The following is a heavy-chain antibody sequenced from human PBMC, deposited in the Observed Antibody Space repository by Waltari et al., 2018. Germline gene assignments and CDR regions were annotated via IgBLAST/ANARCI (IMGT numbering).Heavy chain of an antibody. Sequence: QVQLVESGGGVVQPGGSLRLSCAASGFTFSSYGMHWVRQAPGKGLEWVVFIRYDGSNKYDADSVKGRFTISRDNSKNTLYLQMNSLRAEDTAVYYCAKGACGGDCYCDYWGQGTLVTVSS. CDR1: GFTFSSYG. V-gene: IGHV3-30*02. J-gene: IGHJ4*02. CDR2: IRYDGSNK. CDR3: AKGACGGDCYCDY. D-gene: IGHD2-21*01.